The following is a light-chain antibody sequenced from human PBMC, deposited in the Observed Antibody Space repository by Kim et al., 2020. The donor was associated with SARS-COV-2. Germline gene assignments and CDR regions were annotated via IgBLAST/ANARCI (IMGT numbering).Light chain of an antibody. Sequence: SVGDRVTITCRASQSISSYLNWYQQKPGRAPKILIYAASSLQSGVPSRFSGSGSGTDFTLTISSLQPEDFATYYCRQSYSTPPITFGQGTRLEIK. J-gene: IGKJ5*01. CDR1: QSISSY. V-gene: IGKV1-39*01. CDR2: AAS. CDR3: RQSYSTPPIT.